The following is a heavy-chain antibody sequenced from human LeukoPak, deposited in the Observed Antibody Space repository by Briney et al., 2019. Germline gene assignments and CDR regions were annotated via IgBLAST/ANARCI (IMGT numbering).Heavy chain of an antibody. Sequence: SETLSLTCTVSGGSISSYYWSWIRQPAGKGLEWIGRIQTSGSTSSNPSLKSRVTMSVDTSKKQFSLKLSSVTAADTAVYYCARESGYSGSYYVNYWGQGTLVTVSS. D-gene: IGHD1-26*01. CDR2: IQTSGST. CDR3: ARESGYSGSYYVNY. CDR1: GGSISSYY. J-gene: IGHJ4*02. V-gene: IGHV4-4*07.